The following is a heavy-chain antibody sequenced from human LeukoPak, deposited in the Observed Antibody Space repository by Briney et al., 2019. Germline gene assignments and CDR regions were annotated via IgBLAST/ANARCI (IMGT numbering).Heavy chain of an antibody. CDR3: ARGRDIVVVPAAMRGGRWFDP. J-gene: IGHJ5*02. CDR2: INHSGST. D-gene: IGHD2-2*01. V-gene: IGHV4-34*01. Sequence: PSETLSLTCAVYGGSFGGYYWSWIRQPPGKGLEWIGEINHSGSTNYNPSLKTRVTISVDTSKNQFSLKLSSVTAADTAVYYCARGRDIVVVPAAMRGGRWFDPWGQGTLVTVSS. CDR1: GGSFGGYY.